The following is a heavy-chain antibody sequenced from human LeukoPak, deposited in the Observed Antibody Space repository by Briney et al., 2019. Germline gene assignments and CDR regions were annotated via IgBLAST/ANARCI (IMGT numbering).Heavy chain of an antibody. CDR1: GFTFSSYW. CDR2: INSDGSST. D-gene: IGHD2-2*01. CDR3: ARDRHYQLPYYYYMDV. J-gene: IGHJ6*03. V-gene: IGHV3-74*01. Sequence: PGGSLRLSCAASGFTFSSYWMHWVRQAPGKGLVCVSRINSDGSSTSYADSVKGRFTISRDNAKNTLYLQMNSLRAEDTAVYYCARDRHYQLPYYYYMDVWGNGTTVTVSS.